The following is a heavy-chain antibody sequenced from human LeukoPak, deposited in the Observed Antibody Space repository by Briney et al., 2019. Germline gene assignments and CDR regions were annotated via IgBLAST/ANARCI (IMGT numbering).Heavy chain of an antibody. CDR2: INHSGST. V-gene: IGHV4-34*01. CDR3: ARGSMRRGPPRY. Sequence: SETLSLTCAVYGGSFSGYYWSWIRQPPGKGLEWIGEINHSGSTNYNPSLKSRVTISVDTSKNQFSLKLSSVTAADTAVYYCARGSMRRGPPRYWGQGTLVTVSS. CDR1: GGSFSGYY. J-gene: IGHJ4*02.